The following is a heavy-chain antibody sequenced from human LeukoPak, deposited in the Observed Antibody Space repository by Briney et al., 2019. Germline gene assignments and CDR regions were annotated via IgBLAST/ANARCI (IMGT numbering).Heavy chain of an antibody. Sequence: GGSLRLSCAASRFTFSSYEMNWVRQAPGKGLEWVSYISSSGSTIYYPDSVKGRFTISRDNAKNSLYLQMNSLGAEDTAVYYCARGSYYYDSRGYAEGSFDYWGQGTLVTVSS. CDR1: RFTFSSYE. CDR3: ARGSYYYDSRGYAEGSFDY. J-gene: IGHJ4*02. CDR2: ISSSGSTI. D-gene: IGHD3-22*01. V-gene: IGHV3-48*03.